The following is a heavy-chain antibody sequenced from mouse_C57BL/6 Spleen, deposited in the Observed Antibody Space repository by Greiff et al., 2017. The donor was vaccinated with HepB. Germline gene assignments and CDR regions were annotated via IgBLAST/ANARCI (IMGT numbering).Heavy chain of an antibody. J-gene: IGHJ2*01. CDR3: ARGRGDYDGY. V-gene: IGHV1-76*01. Sequence: QVQLQQSGAELVRPGASVKLSCKASGYTFTDYYINWVKQTPGQGLEWIARIYPGSGNTYYNEKFKGKATLTAEKSSSTAYMQLSGLSSEDSAVYCCARGRGDYDGYWGQGTTLTVSS. CDR1: GYTFTDYY. D-gene: IGHD2-4*01. CDR2: IYPGSGNT.